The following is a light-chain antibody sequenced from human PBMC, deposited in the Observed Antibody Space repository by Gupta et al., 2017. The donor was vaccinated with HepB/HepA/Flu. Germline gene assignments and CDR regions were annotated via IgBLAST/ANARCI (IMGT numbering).Light chain of an antibody. Sequence: SALTQPASVSGSPGQSITISSTGTSSDVGSNNLVSWFHHHPGKIPKLMIYEVSTRPSGVANRFSASKSDNTASLTISGLQAEDEADYYCCSSAGTGRIYIFGGGTKLTVL. V-gene: IGLV2-23*02. CDR2: EVS. CDR3: CSSAGTGRIYI. J-gene: IGLJ2*01. CDR1: SSDVGSNNL.